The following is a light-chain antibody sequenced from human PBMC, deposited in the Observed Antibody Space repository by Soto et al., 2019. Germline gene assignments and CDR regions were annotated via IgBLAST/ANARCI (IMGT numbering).Light chain of an antibody. J-gene: IGLJ1*01. V-gene: IGLV2-8*01. CDR2: EVS. CDR1: SSDVGGYKY. Sequence: QSALTQPPSASGSPGQSVTISCTGTSSDVGGYKYVSWYQQHPGKAPKLMIYEVSKRPSGVPDRFSGSKSGNTASLTVSGLQAEDEADYYCSSYAGSNSYVFGTGTKGTVL. CDR3: SSYAGSNSYV.